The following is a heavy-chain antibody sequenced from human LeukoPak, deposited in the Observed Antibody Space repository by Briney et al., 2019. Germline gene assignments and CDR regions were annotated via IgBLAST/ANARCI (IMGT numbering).Heavy chain of an antibody. Sequence: SETLSLTCAVYGGSFSGYYWSWIRQPPGKGLEWIGEINHSGSTNYNPSLKSRVTISVDPSKNQFSLKLSSVTAADTAVYYCATAGYYGSGSYYGFDYWGQGTLVTVSS. CDR1: GGSFSGYY. J-gene: IGHJ4*02. CDR2: INHSGST. D-gene: IGHD3-10*01. CDR3: ATAGYYGSGSYYGFDY. V-gene: IGHV4-34*01.